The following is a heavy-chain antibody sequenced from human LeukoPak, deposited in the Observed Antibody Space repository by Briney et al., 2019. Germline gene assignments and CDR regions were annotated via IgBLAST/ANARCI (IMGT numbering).Heavy chain of an antibody. CDR3: ARDYYYDSTGYSGADY. CDR1: GFTFSSYA. CDR2: ISYDGSNK. Sequence: GGSLRLSCAASGFTFSSYAMHWVRQAPGKGLEWVAVISYDGSNKYYADSVKGRFTISRDKSRSTLYLQMNSLRAEDTAVYYCARDYYYDSTGYSGADYWGQGTLVTVSS. V-gene: IGHV3-30-3*01. J-gene: IGHJ4*02. D-gene: IGHD3-22*01.